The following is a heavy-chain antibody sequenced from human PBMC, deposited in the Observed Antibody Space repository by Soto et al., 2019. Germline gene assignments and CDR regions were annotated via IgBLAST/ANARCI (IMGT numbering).Heavy chain of an antibody. D-gene: IGHD2-8*01. CDR2: ISGSGGST. V-gene: IGHV3-23*01. CDR3: AKVDGDPRPVRVYAIGYYYYGMDV. J-gene: IGHJ6*02. CDR1: GFTFSGYA. Sequence: GGSLRLPCAASGFTFSGYAMSWVRPAPGKGLEGVSAISGSGGSTYYADSVKGRFTISRDNSKNTLYLQMNSLRAEDTAVYYCAKVDGDPRPVRVYAIGYYYYGMDVWGQGTTVTVSS.